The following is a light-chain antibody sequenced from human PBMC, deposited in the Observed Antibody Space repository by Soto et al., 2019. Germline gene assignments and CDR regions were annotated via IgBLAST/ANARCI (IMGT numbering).Light chain of an antibody. CDR1: QDISNY. CDR2: DAS. Sequence: DIQMTQSRSSLSASVGDRVTITCQASQDISNYLNWYQQKPGKAPKLLIYDASNLETGVPSRFSGSGSGTDFTFTISSLQPEDIATYYCQQYDNLPPYTFGQGTKLEIK. CDR3: QQYDNLPPYT. V-gene: IGKV1-33*01. J-gene: IGKJ2*01.